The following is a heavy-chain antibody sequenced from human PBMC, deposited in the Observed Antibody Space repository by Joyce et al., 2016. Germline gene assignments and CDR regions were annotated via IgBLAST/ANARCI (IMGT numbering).Heavy chain of an antibody. J-gene: IGHJ3*01. V-gene: IGHV4-38-2*02. D-gene: IGHD4/OR15-4a*01. CDR1: RGSY. Sequence: QVQLQESGPGRVRPSETLSLFCSLSRGSYWAWIRQPPGKGLEWIATISDSGDHYYNPSLNSRVAISIDMSKKRVSLDLSSVTAADSAVYFCARGGFGAADAFNVWGQGTLVTVSS. CDR2: ISDSGDH. CDR3: ARGGFGAADAFNV.